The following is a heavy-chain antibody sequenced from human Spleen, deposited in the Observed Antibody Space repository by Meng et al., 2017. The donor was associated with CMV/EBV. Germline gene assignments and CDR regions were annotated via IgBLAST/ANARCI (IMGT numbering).Heavy chain of an antibody. D-gene: IGHD6-13*01. Sequence: SETLSLTCSVSGGPISGSNNYWGWVRQAPGKGLEWIASIFHTGTTYYNPSLKSRLTISVDTSKSQVSLKLRSVTAADTAVYYCARDQFAATYFYYGVAVWGQGTTVTVS. V-gene: IGHV4-39*07. CDR2: IFHTGTT. J-gene: IGHJ6*02. CDR1: GGPISGSNNY. CDR3: ARDQFAATYFYYGVAV.